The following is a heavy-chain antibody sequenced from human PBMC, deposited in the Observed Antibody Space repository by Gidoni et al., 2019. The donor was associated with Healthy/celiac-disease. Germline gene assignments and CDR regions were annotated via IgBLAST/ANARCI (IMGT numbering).Heavy chain of an antibody. V-gene: IGHV1-69*04. CDR1: GGTFSSYA. D-gene: IGHD6-6*01. Sequence: QVQLVQSGAEVKKHGSSVKVSCKASGGTFSSYAISWVRQAPGQGLEWMGRIIPILGIANYAQKFQGRVTITADKSTSTAYMELSSLISDDTAVYYCARGGIAARTVDYYYMDVWGKGTTVTVSS. J-gene: IGHJ6*03. CDR3: ARGGIAARTVDYYYMDV. CDR2: IIPILGIA.